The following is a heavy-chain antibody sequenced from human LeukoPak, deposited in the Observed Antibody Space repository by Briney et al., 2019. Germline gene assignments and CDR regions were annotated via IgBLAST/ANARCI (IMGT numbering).Heavy chain of an antibody. V-gene: IGHV4-39*01. Sequence: SETLSLTCTVSGGSISSSSYYWGWIRQPPGKGLEWIGSIYYSGSTYYNPSLKSRVTISVDTSKNQFSLKLSSVTAADTAVYYCARAFFSGSYDNNWFDPWGQGTLVTVSS. CDR1: GGSISSSSYY. CDR3: ARAFFSGSYDNNWFDP. CDR2: IYYSGST. J-gene: IGHJ5*02. D-gene: IGHD1-26*01.